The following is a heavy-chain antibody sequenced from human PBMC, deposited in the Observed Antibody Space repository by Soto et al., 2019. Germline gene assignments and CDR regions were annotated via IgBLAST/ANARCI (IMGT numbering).Heavy chain of an antibody. Sequence: XGPTLVNPTQTLTLTCTFSGFSLSTSGMCVSWIRQPPGKALEWLALIDWDDDKYYSTSLKTRLTISKDTSKNQVVLTMTNMDPVDTATYYCARIPFVDTAMVSPYYYYYGMDVWGQGTTVTVSS. J-gene: IGHJ6*02. CDR1: GFSLSTSGMC. CDR3: ARIPFVDTAMVSPYYYYYGMDV. CDR2: IDWDDDK. D-gene: IGHD5-18*01. V-gene: IGHV2-70*01.